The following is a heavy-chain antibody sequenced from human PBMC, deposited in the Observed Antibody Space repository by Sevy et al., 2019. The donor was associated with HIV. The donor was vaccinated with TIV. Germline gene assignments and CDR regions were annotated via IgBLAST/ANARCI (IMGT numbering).Heavy chain of an antibody. CDR1: GKTLSDLS. D-gene: IGHD3-22*01. V-gene: IGHV1-24*01. Sequence: GPVKVSCKVSGKTLSDLSMHWVRQAPGKGLEWMGSFDPEDGETLYAQNFRARVTMTEDTSTDTAYMELSSLRSEDTAVYYCATTKDYYDSSGDPFDYWGQGSLVTVSS. J-gene: IGHJ4*02. CDR2: FDPEDGET. CDR3: ATTKDYYDSSGDPFDY.